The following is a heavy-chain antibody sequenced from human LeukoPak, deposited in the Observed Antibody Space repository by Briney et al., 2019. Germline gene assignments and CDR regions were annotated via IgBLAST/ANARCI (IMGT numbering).Heavy chain of an antibody. CDR3: ARGTLRFLEWSNPPHMDV. J-gene: IGHJ6*03. Sequence: ASVKVSCKASGYTFTSYGISWVRQAPGQGLEWMGWISAYNGNTNYAQKLQGRVTMTTDTSTSTAYIELRGLRSDDTAVYYCARGTLRFLEWSNPPHMDVWGKGTTVTVSS. V-gene: IGHV1-18*01. CDR1: GYTFTSYG. D-gene: IGHD3-3*01. CDR2: ISAYNGNT.